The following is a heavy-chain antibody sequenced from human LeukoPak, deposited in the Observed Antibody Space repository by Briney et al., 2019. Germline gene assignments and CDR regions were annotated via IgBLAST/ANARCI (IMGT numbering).Heavy chain of an antibody. Sequence: ASVKVSCKASGYTSTGYYMHWVRQAPGQGLEWMGWINPNSGGTNYAQKFQGRVTMTGDTSISTAYMELSRLRPDDTAVYYCARVDTVGTVNPFYWGQGTLVTVSS. D-gene: IGHD5-12*01. CDR2: INPNSGGT. V-gene: IGHV1-2*02. J-gene: IGHJ4*02. CDR1: GYTSTGYY. CDR3: ARVDTVGTVNPFY.